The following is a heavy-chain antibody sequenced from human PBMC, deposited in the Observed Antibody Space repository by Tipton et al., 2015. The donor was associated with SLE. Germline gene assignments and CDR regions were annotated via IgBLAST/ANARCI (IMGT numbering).Heavy chain of an antibody. CDR2: IYHSGTT. CDR1: GDSISGHY. CDR3: ARDVPAPTGGV. Sequence: TLSLTCTVSGDSISGHYRSWIRQPPGKGLEWIGSIYHSGTTYYNPSLKTRVTISVDTSKNQFSLKMNSVTAADTAVYYCARDVPAPTGGVWGQGTLGTVSS. D-gene: IGHD7-27*01. J-gene: IGHJ4*02. V-gene: IGHV4-38-2*02.